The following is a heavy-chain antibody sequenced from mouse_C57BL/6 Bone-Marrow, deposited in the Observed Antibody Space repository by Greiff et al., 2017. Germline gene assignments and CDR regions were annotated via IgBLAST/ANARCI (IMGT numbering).Heavy chain of an antibody. D-gene: IGHD1-1*01. J-gene: IGHJ1*03. CDR3: ARDYGSSYWYFDV. V-gene: IGHV1-85*01. CDR2: IYPGAGST. CDR1: GYTFTSYD. Sequence: QVHVQQSGPELVKPGASVKLSCKASGYTFTSYDINWVKQRPGQGLEWIGWIYPGAGSTKYNEKFKGKATLTVDTSSSTAYMELHSLTSEDSAVYFWARDYGSSYWYFDVWGTGTTVTVSS.